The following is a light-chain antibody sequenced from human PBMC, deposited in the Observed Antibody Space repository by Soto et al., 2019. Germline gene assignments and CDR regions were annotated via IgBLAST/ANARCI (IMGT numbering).Light chain of an antibody. CDR1: SASVLTSYY. J-gene: IGLJ2*01. Sequence: QTVVSQEPSFSVSPGETVTLTCGLTSASVLTSYYPSWYQQTPGQAPRTLIYSTNIRSSGVPDRFSGSILGNKAALTITGAQADDESDYYCALYLGSGTVVFGGGTKVTVL. V-gene: IGLV8-61*01. CDR2: STN. CDR3: ALYLGSGTVV.